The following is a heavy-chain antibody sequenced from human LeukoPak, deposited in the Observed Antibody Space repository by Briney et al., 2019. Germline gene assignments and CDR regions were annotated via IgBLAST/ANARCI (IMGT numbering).Heavy chain of an antibody. CDR2: ISAYNGNT. Sequence: ASVKVSCKASGYTFTSYGISWVRQAPGQGLEWMGWISAYNGNTNYAQKLQGRVTMTTDTSTSTAYMELRSLRSDDTAVYYCARASGGSGFLCYYYYYMDVWGKGTTVTVSS. J-gene: IGHJ6*03. CDR1: GYTFTSYG. CDR3: ARASGGSGFLCYYYYYMDV. V-gene: IGHV1-18*01. D-gene: IGHD6-19*01.